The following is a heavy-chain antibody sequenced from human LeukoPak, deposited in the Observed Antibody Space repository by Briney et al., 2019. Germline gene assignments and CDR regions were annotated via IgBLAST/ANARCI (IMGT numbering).Heavy chain of an antibody. CDR2: IRPDAST. V-gene: IGHV3-69-1*01. J-gene: IGHJ6*04. Sequence: GGPLRLSCAASGITLSIYTLNWVRQAPGKRLEWVASIRPDASTYYTDFLTRRFTISRDIAQNSLYLQVDSLRVEDTGVYFCARDKPGIAAPDVWGEGTTVIVSS. CDR1: GITLSIYT. CDR3: ARDKPGIAAPDV. D-gene: IGHD6-13*01.